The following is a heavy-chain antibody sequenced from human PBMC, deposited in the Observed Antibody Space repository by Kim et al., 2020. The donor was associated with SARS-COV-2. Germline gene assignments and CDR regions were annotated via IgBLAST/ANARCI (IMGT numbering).Heavy chain of an antibody. CDR1: GFTFDDYA. CDR3: AKGSDSDDWDYGMDV. CDR2: ISWNSGSI. Sequence: GGSLRLSCAASGFTFDDYAMHWVRQAPGKGLEWVSGISWNSGSIGYADSVKGRFTISRDNAKNSLYLQMNSLRAEDTALYYCAKGSDSDDWDYGMDVWGQGTTVTVSS. J-gene: IGHJ6*02. V-gene: IGHV3-9*01. D-gene: IGHD3-9*01.